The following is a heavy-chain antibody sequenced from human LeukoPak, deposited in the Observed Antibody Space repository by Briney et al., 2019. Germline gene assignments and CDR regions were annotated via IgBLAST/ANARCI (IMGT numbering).Heavy chain of an antibody. CDR1: GFTFSSYE. Sequence: PGGSLRLSCAASGFTFSSYEMNWVRQAPGKGLEWVSYISSSGSTIYYADSVKGRFTISRDNAKNSLYLQMNSLRAEDTAVYYCARGREDYDFWSGYYTAFDYWGQGTLVTVSS. D-gene: IGHD3-3*01. J-gene: IGHJ4*02. CDR2: ISSSGSTI. CDR3: ARGREDYDFWSGYYTAFDY. V-gene: IGHV3-48*03.